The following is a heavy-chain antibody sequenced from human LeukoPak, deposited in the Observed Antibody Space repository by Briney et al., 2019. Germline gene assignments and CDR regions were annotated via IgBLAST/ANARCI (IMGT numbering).Heavy chain of an antibody. D-gene: IGHD6-19*01. V-gene: IGHV4-39*07. Sequence: PSQTLSLTCTVSGGSISSGSYYWSWIRQPPGKGLEWIGEINHSGSTNYNPSLKSRVTISVDTSKNQFSLKLSSVTAADTAVYYCARGLRRQWLVHFDYWGQGTLVTVSS. CDR1: GGSISSGSYY. CDR3: ARGLRRQWLVHFDY. J-gene: IGHJ4*02. CDR2: INHSGST.